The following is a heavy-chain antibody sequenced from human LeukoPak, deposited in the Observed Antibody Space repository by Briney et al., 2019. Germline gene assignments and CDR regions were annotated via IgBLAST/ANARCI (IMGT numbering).Heavy chain of an antibody. CDR2: ISSSSSYI. Sequence: PGGSLRLSCAASGFTSSSYSMNWVRQAPGKGLEWVSSISSSSSYIYYADSVKGRFTISRDNAKNSLYLQMNSLRAEDTAVYYCARDVRVGGGGMDVWGQGTPVTVSS. J-gene: IGHJ6*02. CDR1: GFTSSSYS. CDR3: ARDVRVGGGGMDV. V-gene: IGHV3-21*01. D-gene: IGHD1-26*01.